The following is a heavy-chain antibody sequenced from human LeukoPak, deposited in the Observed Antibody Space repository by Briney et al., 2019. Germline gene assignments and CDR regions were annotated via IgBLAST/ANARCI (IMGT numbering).Heavy chain of an antibody. CDR3: AREGWKRFDY. J-gene: IGHJ4*02. CDR2: ISGSGGST. V-gene: IGHV3-23*01. CDR1: GFTVSSNY. D-gene: IGHD1-1*01. Sequence: SGGSLRLSCAASGFTVSSNYMSWVRQAPGKGLEWVSAISGSGGSTYYADSVKGRFTISRDNSKNTLYLQMNNLRAEDTAVYYCAREGWKRFDYWGQGTLVTVSS.